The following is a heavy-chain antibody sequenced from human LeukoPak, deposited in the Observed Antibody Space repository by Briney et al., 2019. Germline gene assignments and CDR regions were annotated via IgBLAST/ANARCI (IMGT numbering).Heavy chain of an antibody. CDR1: GYTFTGHY. J-gene: IGHJ6*03. D-gene: IGHD6-19*01. CDR2: IYPSSGEI. V-gene: IGHV1-2*07. CDR3: ARAAIAVAGDYHYHYMDV. Sequence: ASVEVSCKASGYTFTGHYMHWVRQAPGQGLEWMGWIYPSSGEIGYSHIFEGRVTMTRDTSISTAYMELSRLRSDDTAVYYCARAAIAVAGDYHYHYMDVWGKGTTVTVSS.